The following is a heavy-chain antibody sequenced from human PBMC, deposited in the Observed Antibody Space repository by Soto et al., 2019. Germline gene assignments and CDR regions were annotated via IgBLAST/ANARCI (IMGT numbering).Heavy chain of an antibody. CDR1: GGSISSYY. CDR2: IYYSGST. Sequence: QVQLQESGPGLVKPSETLSLTCTVSGGSISSYYWSWIRQPPGKGLAWIGYIYYSGSTNYNPSLKRRVTISVDTSKNQVSLKLSSVTAADTAVYYGARSVRDIVVVVAGKGWFDPWGQGTLVTVSS. CDR3: ARSVRDIVVVVAGKGWFDP. V-gene: IGHV4-59*01. J-gene: IGHJ5*02. D-gene: IGHD2-15*01.